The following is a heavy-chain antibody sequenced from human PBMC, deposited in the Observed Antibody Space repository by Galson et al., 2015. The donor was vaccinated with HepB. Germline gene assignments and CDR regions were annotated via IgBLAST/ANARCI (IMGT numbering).Heavy chain of an antibody. D-gene: IGHD1-26*01. CDR3: AREGGYRWELLSYYYYGMDV. V-gene: IGHV3-30-3*01. CDR2: ISYDGSNK. CDR1: GFTFSSYA. Sequence: SLRLSCAASGFTFSSYAMHWVRQAPGKGLEWVAVISYDGSNKYYADSVKGRFTISRDNSKNTLYLQMNSLRAEDTAVYYCAREGGYRWELLSYYYYGMDVWGQGTTVTVSS. J-gene: IGHJ6*02.